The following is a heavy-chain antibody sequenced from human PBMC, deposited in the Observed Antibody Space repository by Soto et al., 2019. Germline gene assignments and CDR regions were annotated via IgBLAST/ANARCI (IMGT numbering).Heavy chain of an antibody. CDR2: IYYSGST. CDR1: GGSISSYD. D-gene: IGHD4-4*01. V-gene: IGHV4-59*01. CDR3: ARSPNYPDAFDI. J-gene: IGHJ3*02. Sequence: SETLSLTXTVSGGSISSYDRSWIRQPPGKGLELIGYIYYSGSTTYNPSPKSRVTISVDTSKNQFSLKLSSVTAADTAVYYCARSPNYPDAFDIWGQGTMVTVSS.